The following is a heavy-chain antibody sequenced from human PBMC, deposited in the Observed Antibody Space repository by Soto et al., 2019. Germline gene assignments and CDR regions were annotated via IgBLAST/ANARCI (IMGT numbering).Heavy chain of an antibody. J-gene: IGHJ6*02. CDR2: ISSNGGST. CDR1: GFTFSSYA. V-gene: IGHV3-64D*08. D-gene: IGHD6-6*01. Sequence: WGSLRLSCSASGFTFSSYAMHWVRQAPGKGLEYVSAISSNGGSTYYADSVKGRFTISRDNSKNTLYLQMSSLRAEDTAVYYCVKDPAERIAARPYYYGMDVWGQGTTVTVSS. CDR3: VKDPAERIAARPYYYGMDV.